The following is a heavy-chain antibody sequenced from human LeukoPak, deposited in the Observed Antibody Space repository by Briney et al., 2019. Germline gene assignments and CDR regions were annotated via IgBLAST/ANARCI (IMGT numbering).Heavy chain of an antibody. CDR1: GGSISSYY. D-gene: IGHD4-23*01. V-gene: IGHV4-59*01. CDR2: IYYSGST. J-gene: IGHJ6*04. Sequence: KPSETLSLTCTVSGGSISSYYWSWIRQPPGKGLEWIGYIYYSGSTDYNPSLKSRVTISVDTSKNQFSLKLSSVTAADTAVYYCARGSVVMDVWGKGTTVTVSS. CDR3: ARGSVVMDV.